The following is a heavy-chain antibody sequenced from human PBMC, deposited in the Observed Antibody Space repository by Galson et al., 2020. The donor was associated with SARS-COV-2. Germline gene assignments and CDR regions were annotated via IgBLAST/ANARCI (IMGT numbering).Heavy chain of an antibody. D-gene: IGHD3-3*01. V-gene: IGHV3-23*01. J-gene: IGHJ6*02. CDR3: AKDRPDSWSGYYVGDV. Sequence: TGGSLRLSCAASGFSFSRYPMSWVRQDPGKGLGWVSVITDSGGGTYYADSVKGRITTSRDTSKNTLYLQMKSLRAEDTAVYYCAKDRPDSWSGYYVGDVWGQGTTVTVSS. CDR2: ITDSGGGT. CDR1: GFSFSRYP.